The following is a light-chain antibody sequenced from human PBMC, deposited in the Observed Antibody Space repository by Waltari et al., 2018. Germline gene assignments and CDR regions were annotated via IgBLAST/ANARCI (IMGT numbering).Light chain of an antibody. CDR3: AAWDDSLSGRV. Sequence: QSVLTQPPSASGTPVQRVTISCSGSSPHIGSNYVYWYQPLPGTAPKPLIYRNKPRPSGVPDRFSASKSGASASLAISGLRSEDEADYYCAAWDDSLSGRVFGGGTKLTVL. CDR1: SPHIGSNY. V-gene: IGLV1-47*01. CDR2: RNK. J-gene: IGLJ3*02.